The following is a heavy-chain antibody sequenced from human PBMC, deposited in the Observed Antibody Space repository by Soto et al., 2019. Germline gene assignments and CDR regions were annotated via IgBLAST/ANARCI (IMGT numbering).Heavy chain of an antibody. Sequence: SETLSLTCTVSGGSISSSSYYWGWIRQPPGKGLEWIGSIYYSGSTYYNPSLKSRVTISVDTSKNQFSLKLSSVTAADTAVHYCARQQYDFWSGFSRAWFDYWGQGTLVTVSS. CDR2: IYYSGST. V-gene: IGHV4-39*01. CDR3: ARQQYDFWSGFSRAWFDY. J-gene: IGHJ5*01. CDR1: GGSISSSSYY. D-gene: IGHD3-3*01.